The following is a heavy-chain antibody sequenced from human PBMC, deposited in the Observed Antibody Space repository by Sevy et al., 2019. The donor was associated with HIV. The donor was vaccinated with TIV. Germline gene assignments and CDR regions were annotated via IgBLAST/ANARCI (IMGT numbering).Heavy chain of an antibody. CDR2: IKSKTNGGTV. D-gene: IGHD3-9*01. CDR1: GFTFSNAW. CDR3: TTRLLHYDILTAYYTEYFQH. Sequence: GGSLRLSCAASGFTFSNAWMSWVRQVPGKGLEWVGRIKSKTNGGTVDYAAPVKGRFTISRDDSKNTLYLLIDSLKTEDTAVYYCTTRLLHYDILTAYYTEYFQHWGQGTLVTVSS. V-gene: IGHV3-15*01. J-gene: IGHJ1*01.